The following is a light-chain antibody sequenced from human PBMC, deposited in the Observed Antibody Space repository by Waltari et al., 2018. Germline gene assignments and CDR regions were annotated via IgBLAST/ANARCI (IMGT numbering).Light chain of an antibody. V-gene: IGLV2-23*01. J-gene: IGLJ1*01. CDR2: EAT. CDR3: CSYTGSSTSYG. Sequence: QSALSQPASVSGSPGQSRTLTCPGASTNLAIYNLVAWYQHHPNRAPILIIYEATKRPSGISHRFSGAKSGATASLRISGLQADDEADYYCCSYTGSSTSYGCGGGTKVTVL. CDR1: STNLAIYNL.